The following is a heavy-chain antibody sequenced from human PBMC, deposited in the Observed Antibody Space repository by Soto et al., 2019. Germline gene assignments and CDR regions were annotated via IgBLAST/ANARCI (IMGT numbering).Heavy chain of an antibody. J-gene: IGHJ5*02. CDR1: CYSISSGYY. CDR3: ARYYLAGRHGDNNWFDP. CDR2: IYDSGST. Sequence: SEPLALTCAVSCYSISSGYYWGWIWLPPRKGLECIGSIYDSGSTYYNPSLKSRVTISVDTYHKQFSLKLSSVTAADTAVYYCARYYLAGRHGDNNWFDPWGQGTLVTVS. V-gene: IGHV4-38-2*01. D-gene: IGHD3-10*01.